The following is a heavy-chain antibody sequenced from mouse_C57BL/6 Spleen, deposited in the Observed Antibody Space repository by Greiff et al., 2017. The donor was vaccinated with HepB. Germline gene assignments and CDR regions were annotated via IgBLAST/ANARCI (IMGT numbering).Heavy chain of an antibody. CDR2: IHPNSGST. CDR3: ARDGFWYFDV. CDR1: GYTFTSYW. J-gene: IGHJ1*03. V-gene: IGHV1-64*01. Sequence: LQQSGAELVKPGASVKLSCKASGYTFTSYWMHWVKQRPGQGLEWIGMIHPNSGSTNYNEKFKSKATLTVDKSSSTAYMQLSSLTSEDSAVYYCARDGFWYFDVWGTGTTVTVSS. D-gene: IGHD2-3*01.